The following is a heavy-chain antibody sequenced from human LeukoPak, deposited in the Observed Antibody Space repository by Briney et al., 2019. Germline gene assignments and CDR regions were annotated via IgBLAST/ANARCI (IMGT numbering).Heavy chain of an antibody. CDR2: ISSSSSYI. J-gene: IGHJ4*02. CDR1: GCTFSSYS. D-gene: IGHD4-17*01. V-gene: IGHV3-21*01. Sequence: GGSLRLPCAASGCTFSSYSMNWVRQAPGKGLEWVSSISSSSSYIYYADSVKGRFTISRDNAKNSLYLQMNSLRAEDTAVYYCARDPYGDYDYWGQGTLVTVSS. CDR3: ARDPYGDYDY.